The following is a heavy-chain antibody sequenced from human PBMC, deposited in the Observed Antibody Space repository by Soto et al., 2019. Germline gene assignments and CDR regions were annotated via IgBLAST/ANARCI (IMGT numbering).Heavy chain of an antibody. CDR1: GGSISSYY. D-gene: IGHD5-18*01. CDR2: IYYSGST. Sequence: SETLSLTCTVSGGSISSYYWSWIRQPPGKGLEWIGYIYYSGSTNYNPSLKSRVTISVDTSKNSLYLQMNSLRAEDTAVYYCARDSGYSYGPLDYWGQGTLVTVSS. J-gene: IGHJ4*02. V-gene: IGHV4-59*12. CDR3: ARDSGYSYGPLDY.